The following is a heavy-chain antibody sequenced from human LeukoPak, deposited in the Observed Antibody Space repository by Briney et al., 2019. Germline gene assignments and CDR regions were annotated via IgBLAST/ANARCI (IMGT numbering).Heavy chain of an antibody. Sequence: PGGSLRLSCAASGFTFSSYAMSWVRQAPGKGLEWVSAISGSGGSTYYADSVKGRFTISRDNSKNTLYLQMNSLRAEDTAVYYCAKSMALEWSLYQTFSEYFQHWGQGTLVTVSS. CDR3: AKSMALEWSLYQTFSEYFQH. D-gene: IGHD3-3*01. J-gene: IGHJ1*01. CDR2: ISGSGGST. V-gene: IGHV3-23*01. CDR1: GFTFSSYA.